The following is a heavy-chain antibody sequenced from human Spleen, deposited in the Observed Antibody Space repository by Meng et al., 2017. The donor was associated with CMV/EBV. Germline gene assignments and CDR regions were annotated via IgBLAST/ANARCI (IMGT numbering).Heavy chain of an antibody. Sequence: SETISLTCTVSGRSIYSYYCSWNRQSPGKGLEWLGYIFHSGSPNYNPSLMGRVTISLDTSENQFSLSLSSVTATDTGVYSCAREGRSSSGGVFDIWGQGTMVTVSS. CDR2: IFHSGSP. V-gene: IGHV4-59*01. CDR3: AREGRSSSGGVFDI. D-gene: IGHD6-6*01. J-gene: IGHJ3*02. CDR1: GRSIYSYY.